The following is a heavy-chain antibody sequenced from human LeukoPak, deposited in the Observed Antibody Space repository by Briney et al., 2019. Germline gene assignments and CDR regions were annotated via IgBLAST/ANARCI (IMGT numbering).Heavy chain of an antibody. CDR3: AKVPTGYYYDSSGNLLLVFDY. J-gene: IGHJ4*02. V-gene: IGHV3-23*01. CDR2: ISGSGGST. D-gene: IGHD3-22*01. Sequence: PGGSLRLSCAASGFTFSSYAMSWVRQAPVKVLEWVSAISGSGGSTYYADSVKGRFTISRDNSKNTLYLQMNSLRAEDTAVYYCAKVPTGYYYDSSGNLLLVFDYWGQGTLVTVSS. CDR1: GFTFSSYA.